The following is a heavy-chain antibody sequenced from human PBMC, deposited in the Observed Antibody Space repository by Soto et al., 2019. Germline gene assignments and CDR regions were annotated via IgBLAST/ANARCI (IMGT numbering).Heavy chain of an antibody. CDR1: GGSISSSSYY. J-gene: IGHJ6*02. CDR3: ARGGYDFWSGYSYGMDV. V-gene: IGHV4-39*01. Sequence: PSETLSLTCTVSGGSISSSSYYWGWIRQPPGKGLEWIGSIYYSGSTYYNPSLKSRVTISVDTSKNQFSLKLSSVTAADTAVYYCARGGYDFWSGYSYGMDVWGQGTTVTVSS. CDR2: IYYSGST. D-gene: IGHD3-3*01.